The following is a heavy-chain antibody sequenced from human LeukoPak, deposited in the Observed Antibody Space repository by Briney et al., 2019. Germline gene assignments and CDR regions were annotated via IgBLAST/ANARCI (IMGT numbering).Heavy chain of an antibody. CDR3: ARHLKPRYGMDV. CDR1: GGSFSGYY. Sequence: SETLSLTCAVYGGSFSGYYWSWIRQPPGKGLEWIGYIYYSGSTNYNPSLKSRVTISVDTSKNQFSLKLSSVTAADTAVYHCARHLKPRYGMDVWGQGTTVTVSS. CDR2: IYYSGST. J-gene: IGHJ6*02. V-gene: IGHV4-59*08.